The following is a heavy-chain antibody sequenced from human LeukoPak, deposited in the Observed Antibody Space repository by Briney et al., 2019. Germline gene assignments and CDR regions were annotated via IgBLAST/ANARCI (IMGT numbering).Heavy chain of an antibody. CDR3: VRELGAPAAGAFDL. CDR1: GFTFGDYA. D-gene: IGHD3-3*02. J-gene: IGHJ3*01. V-gene: IGHV3-21*01. CDR2: MGSSGTNG. Sequence: GGSLRLSCTASGFTFGDYAMTWVRQAPGKGLEWVSSMGSSGTNGYYAVSVKGRFIISRDNAKNSLFLQMNSLRAEDSALYYCVRELGAPAAGAFDLWGQGTLVTVSS.